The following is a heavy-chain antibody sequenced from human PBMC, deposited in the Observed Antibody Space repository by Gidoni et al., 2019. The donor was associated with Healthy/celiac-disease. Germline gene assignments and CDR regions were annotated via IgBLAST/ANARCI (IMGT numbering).Heavy chain of an antibody. CDR2: ISSSSSYI. D-gene: IGHD1-26*01. CDR1: GFTFSSYS. J-gene: IGHJ4*02. V-gene: IGHV3-21*01. CDR3: ASGVSTTLYYFDY. Sequence: EVQLVESGGGLVKPGGSLRRSCAASGFTFSSYSMNWVRQAPGKGLEWVSSISSSSSYIYYADSVEGRFTISRDNAKNSLYLQMNSLRAEDTAVYYCASGVSTTLYYFDYWGQGTLVTVSS.